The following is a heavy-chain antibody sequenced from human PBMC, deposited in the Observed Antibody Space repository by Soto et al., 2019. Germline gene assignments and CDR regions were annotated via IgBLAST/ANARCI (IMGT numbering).Heavy chain of an antibody. V-gene: IGHV4-4*07. J-gene: IGHJ6*02. CDR3: ARWYSSSSIAAGHYYYGMDV. CDR2: IYDSGST. Sequence: SETLSLTCTVSGGFIRNYYWSWIRQPAGKGLEWIGRIYDSGSTNYNPSLKSRLTMSVDTSKNQLSLKLSSMTDADTAVYYCARWYSSSSIAAGHYYYGMDVWGQGITVTVSS. CDR1: GGFIRNYY. D-gene: IGHD6-13*01.